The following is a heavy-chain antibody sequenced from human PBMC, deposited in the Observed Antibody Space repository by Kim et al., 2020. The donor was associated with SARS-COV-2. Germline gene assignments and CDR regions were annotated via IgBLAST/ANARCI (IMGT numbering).Heavy chain of an antibody. CDR2: IYYSGST. V-gene: IGHV4-59*13. CDR1: GGSISSYY. Sequence: SETLSLTCTVSGGSISSYYWSWIRQPPGKGLVWIGYIYYSGSTNYNPSLKSRVTISVDTSKNQFSLKLSSVTAADTAEYYYARRNDYGDYVDYWGQGTPVTVSS. J-gene: IGHJ4*02. D-gene: IGHD4-17*01. CDR3: ARRNDYGDYVDY.